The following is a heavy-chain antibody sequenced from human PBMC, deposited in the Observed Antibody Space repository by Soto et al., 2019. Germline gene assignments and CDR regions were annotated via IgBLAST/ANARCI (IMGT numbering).Heavy chain of an antibody. CDR1: GFTFNNYI. CDR3: AKGSYFGSGSYYGFDP. J-gene: IGHJ5*02. V-gene: IGHV3-23*01. CDR2: ISGSGDNT. Sequence: EVQLLESGGGLIQPGGSLRLSCAASGFTFNNYIMTWVRQAPGKGLEWVSTISGSGDNTYYADSVKGRFTISRDSSKNTLYLQMNSLRAEDTALYYCAKGSYFGSGSYYGFDPWGQGTLVTVSS. D-gene: IGHD3-10*01.